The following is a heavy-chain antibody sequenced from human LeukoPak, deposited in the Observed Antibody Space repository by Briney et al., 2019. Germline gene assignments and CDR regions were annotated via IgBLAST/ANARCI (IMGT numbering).Heavy chain of an antibody. CDR1: GFTITYYA. CDR2: TSYDGNKK. CDR3: ARSSYDYGGIEGPFDY. Sequence: GGSLRLSCAASGFTITYYAMHWVRQAPGKGLEWVAVTSYDGNKKYYADSVKGRFTISRDSSKNTLYLQMSSLRAEDTAVYYCARSSYDYGGIEGPFDYWGQGTLVTVSS. J-gene: IGHJ4*02. D-gene: IGHD4-23*01. V-gene: IGHV3-30*15.